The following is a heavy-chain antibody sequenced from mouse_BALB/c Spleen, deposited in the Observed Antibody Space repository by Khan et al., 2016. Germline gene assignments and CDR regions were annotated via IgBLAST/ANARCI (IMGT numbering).Heavy chain of an antibody. J-gene: IGHJ2*01. D-gene: IGHD2-4*01. CDR3: AIYYDYFDY. CDR1: GYTFTSYT. CDR2: INPSSGYT. V-gene: IGHV1-4*01. Sequence: QVQLQQSGAELARPGASVKMSCKASGYTFTSYTMHWAKQRPGQGLEWIGYINPSSGYTNYNQKFKDKATLTADKSSSTAYMQLSSLTSEDSAVYYCAIYYDYFDYWGQGTTLTVSS.